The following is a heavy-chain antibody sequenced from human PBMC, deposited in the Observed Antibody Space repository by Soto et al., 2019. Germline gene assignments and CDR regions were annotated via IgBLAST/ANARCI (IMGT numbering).Heavy chain of an antibody. V-gene: IGHV3-23*01. CDR2: ISGSGGST. J-gene: IGHJ4*02. D-gene: IGHD6-13*01. CDR1: GFTFSSYA. Sequence: PGGSLRLSCAASGFTFSSYAMSWVRQAPGKGLECVSAISGSGGSTYYADSVKGRFTISRDNSKNTLYLQMNSLRAEDTAVYYCAKESIAAAGSRQKKDYWRQPILVTVSS. CDR3: AKESIAAAGSRQKKDY.